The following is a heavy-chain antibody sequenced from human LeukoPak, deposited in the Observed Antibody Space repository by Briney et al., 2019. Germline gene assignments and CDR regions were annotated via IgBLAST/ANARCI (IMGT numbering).Heavy chain of an antibody. Sequence: GSLRLSCVASGFTFNSNWMSWVRQAPGKGLEWVANIKQDGSEKYYVDSVKGRFTISRDNAKNSVSLQMNSLRVEDTAVYYCARDKYYDRYFDSWGQGTLVTVSS. CDR1: GFTFNSNW. CDR3: ARDKYYDRYFDS. CDR2: IKQDGSEK. V-gene: IGHV3-7*01. D-gene: IGHD3-22*01. J-gene: IGHJ4*02.